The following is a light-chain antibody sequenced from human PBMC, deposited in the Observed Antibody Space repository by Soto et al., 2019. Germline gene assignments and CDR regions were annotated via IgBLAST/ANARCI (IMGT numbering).Light chain of an antibody. Sequence: QSSRTLPPSASGSPGQSRPISCTGTSSDVGFYNFVSWYQQRPGKAPKLVIYEVTKRPSGVPDRFSGSKSGSTASLTVSGLQADDEADYYCASYAGTKLFVFGSGTKVTVL. V-gene: IGLV2-8*01. J-gene: IGLJ1*01. CDR3: ASYAGTKLFV. CDR2: EVT. CDR1: SSDVGFYNF.